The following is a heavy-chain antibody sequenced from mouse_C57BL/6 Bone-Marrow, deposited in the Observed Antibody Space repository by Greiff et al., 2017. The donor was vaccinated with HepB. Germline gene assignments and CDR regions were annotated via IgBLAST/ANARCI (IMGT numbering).Heavy chain of an antibody. CDR2: IYPGDGDT. V-gene: IGHV1-82*01. D-gene: IGHD1-1*01. Sequence: VQLQESGPELVKPGASVKISCKASGYAFSSSWMNWVKQRPGKGLEWIGRIYPGDGDTNYNGKFKGKATLTADKSSSTAYMQLSSLTSEDSAVYCCARVGSSYGYWGQGTTLTVSS. CDR1: GYAFSSSW. CDR3: ARVGSSYGY. J-gene: IGHJ2*01.